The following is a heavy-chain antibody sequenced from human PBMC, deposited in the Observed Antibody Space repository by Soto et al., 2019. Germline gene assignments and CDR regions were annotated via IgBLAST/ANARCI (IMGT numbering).Heavy chain of an antibody. Sequence: SETLSLTCTVSGGSISSYYWSWLRQPPGKGLEWIGYIYYSGSTNYNPSLKSRVTISVDTSKNQFSLKLSSVTAADTAVYYCARDHLTYHYGSGKSGMDVWGQGTTVTVSS. CDR2: IYYSGST. D-gene: IGHD3-10*01. CDR3: ARDHLTYHYGSGKSGMDV. V-gene: IGHV4-59*01. CDR1: GGSISSYY. J-gene: IGHJ6*02.